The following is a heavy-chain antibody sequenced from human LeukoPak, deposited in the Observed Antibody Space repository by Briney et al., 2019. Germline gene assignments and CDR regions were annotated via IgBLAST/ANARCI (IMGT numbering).Heavy chain of an antibody. CDR2: INTNTGNP. D-gene: IGHD3-16*02. CDR1: GYTFTSYA. Sequence: ASVKVSCKASGYTFTSYAMNWVRQAPGQGLEWMGWINTNTGNPTYAQGFTGRFVFSLDTSVSTAYLQISSLKAEDTAVYYCARNKDYSGRLRLGELSSLGYWGQGTLVTVSS. J-gene: IGHJ4*02. CDR3: ARNKDYSGRLRLGELSSLGY. V-gene: IGHV7-4-1*02.